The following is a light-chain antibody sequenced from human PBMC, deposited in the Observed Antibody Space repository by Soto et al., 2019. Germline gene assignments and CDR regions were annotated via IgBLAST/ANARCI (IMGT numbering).Light chain of an antibody. J-gene: IGKJ2*01. V-gene: IGKV3-20*01. CDR3: HQYGGSPPNT. Sequence: EIVLTQSPGTLSLSPGERATHSCRASRSISSSYLAWYQQKPGQAPRLLIYGASSRATGIPDRFSGSGSGTDLTLTISRLEPEDFAVYYCHQYGGSPPNTFGQGTKLEIK. CDR1: RSISSSY. CDR2: GAS.